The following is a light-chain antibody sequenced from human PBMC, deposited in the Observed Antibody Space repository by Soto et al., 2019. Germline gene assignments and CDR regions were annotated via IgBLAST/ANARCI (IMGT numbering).Light chain of an antibody. CDR2: EVS. CDR1: SSDVGGYNY. V-gene: IGLV2-8*01. J-gene: IGLJ3*02. CDR3: SSYAGSNNGV. Sequence: QSVLSQPPSASGSPGQSVTISCTGTSSDVGGYNYVSWYQQNPGKAPKLMIYEVSKRPSGVPDRLSGSKSGNTASLTVSGLQAEDEADYYCSSYAGSNNGVFGGGTKLTVL.